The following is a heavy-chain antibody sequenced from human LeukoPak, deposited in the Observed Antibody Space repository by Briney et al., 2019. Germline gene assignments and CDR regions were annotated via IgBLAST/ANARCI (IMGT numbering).Heavy chain of an antibody. V-gene: IGHV4-59*11. CDR1: GGSISSHY. D-gene: IGHD3-22*01. CDR2: PYYSGTT. Sequence: SETLSLTCTVSGGSISSHYWSWIRQPPGEGLEWMGYPYYSGTTRYNPSLQSRVTISVDTSKNLFSLKLTSVTAADTAVYYCARLLDNDSSGHPDTFDVWGQGTMVTVSS. CDR3: ARLLDNDSSGHPDTFDV. J-gene: IGHJ3*01.